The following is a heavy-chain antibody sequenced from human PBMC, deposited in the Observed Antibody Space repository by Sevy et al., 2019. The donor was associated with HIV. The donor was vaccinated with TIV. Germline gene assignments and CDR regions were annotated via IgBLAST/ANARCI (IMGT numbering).Heavy chain of an antibody. V-gene: IGHV4-59*01. CDR1: GDSISGDF. CDR3: ARDFKGGDGYRSNGMDV. J-gene: IGHJ6*02. Sequence: SETLSLTCTVSGDSISGDFWSWIRQPPGKGLEWIGYIYNTFTTYYNPSLKSRVSMSLDTSKNQFSRKLTSVTAADTAVYYCARDFKGGDGYRSNGMDVWGQGTTVTVSS. D-gene: IGHD3-16*01. CDR2: IYNTFTT.